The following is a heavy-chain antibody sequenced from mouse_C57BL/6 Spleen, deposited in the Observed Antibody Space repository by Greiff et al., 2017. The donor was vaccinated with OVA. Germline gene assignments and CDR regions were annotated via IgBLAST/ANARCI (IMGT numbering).Heavy chain of an antibody. V-gene: IGHV1-50*01. CDR1: GYTFTSYW. J-gene: IGHJ1*03. Sequence: QVQLQQPGAELVKPGASVKLSCKASGYTFTSYWMQWVKQRPGQGLEWIGEIDPSDSYTNYNQKFKGKATLTVDTSSSTAYMQLSSLTSEDSAVYYCARIYGNSYWCFDVWGTGTTVTGSS. CDR2: IDPSDSYT. CDR3: ARIYGNSYWCFDV. D-gene: IGHD2-1*01.